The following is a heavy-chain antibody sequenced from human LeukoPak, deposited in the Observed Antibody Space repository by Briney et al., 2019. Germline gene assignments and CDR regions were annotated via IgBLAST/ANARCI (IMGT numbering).Heavy chain of an antibody. CDR2: IYHSGST. CDR3: ARGFATMVRGVVLDF. CDR1: SGSFSGYY. V-gene: IGHV4-34*01. Sequence: SETLSLTCAVYSGSFSGYYWSWIRQPPGKGLEWIGEIYHSGSTNYNPSLKSRVTISVDTSKNQFSLKLSSVTTADTAVYYCARGFATMVRGVVLDFWGQGTLVTVSS. D-gene: IGHD3-10*01. J-gene: IGHJ4*02.